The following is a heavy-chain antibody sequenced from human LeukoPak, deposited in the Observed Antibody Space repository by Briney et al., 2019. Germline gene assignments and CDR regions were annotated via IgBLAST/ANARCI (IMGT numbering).Heavy chain of an antibody. Sequence: GGSLRLSCAASGFTFSSYSMNWVRQAPGKGLEWVSYSRSSSSTIYYADSVKGRFTISRDNSKNTLSLQMSSLRVEDTAVYYCARSHYCSGGSCYASDYWGQGTLVTVSS. CDR3: ARSHYCSGGSCYASDY. D-gene: IGHD2-15*01. CDR1: GFTFSSYS. CDR2: SRSSSSTI. J-gene: IGHJ4*02. V-gene: IGHV3-48*01.